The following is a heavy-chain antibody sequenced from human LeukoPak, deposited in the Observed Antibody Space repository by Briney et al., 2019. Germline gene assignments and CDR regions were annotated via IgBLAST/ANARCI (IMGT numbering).Heavy chain of an antibody. Sequence: SETLSLTCNVSGSSITAFYWSWIRQSPGKGLEWIGSFQYSGNSNYNPSLKSRVAMSVDTSKRQLSLRLTSVTAADTAVYYCVRGYYESNGHSNPLDPWGQGTLVTVSS. CDR1: GSSITAFY. CDR3: VRGYYESNGHSNPLDP. V-gene: IGHV4-59*01. J-gene: IGHJ5*02. CDR2: FQYSGNS. D-gene: IGHD3-22*01.